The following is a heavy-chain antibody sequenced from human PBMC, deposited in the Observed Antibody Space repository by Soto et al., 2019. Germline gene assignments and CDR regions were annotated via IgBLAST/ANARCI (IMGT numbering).Heavy chain of an antibody. Sequence: PGESLKISCKGSAYSLTSNWIAWVRQMPGKGLEWMGSIYLGDSDTRYSPSFQGQVTISADKSISTAYLRWSSLKASDTAMYYCARHGVDYYGSSGSLDYWGQETLVTVPS. CDR3: ARHGVDYYGSSGSLDY. V-gene: IGHV5-51*01. J-gene: IGHJ4*02. CDR1: AYSLTSNW. D-gene: IGHD3-22*01. CDR2: IYLGDSDT.